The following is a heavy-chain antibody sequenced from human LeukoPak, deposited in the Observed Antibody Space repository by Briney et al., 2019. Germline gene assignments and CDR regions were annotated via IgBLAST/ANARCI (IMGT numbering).Heavy chain of an antibody. CDR2: ISYGGSNK. Sequence: GGSLRLSCAASGFTFSSYAMHWVRQAPGKGLEWVAVISYGGSNKYYADSVKGRFAISRDNSKNTLYLQMNSLRAEDTAVYYCARESGSYSLDYWGQGTLVTVSS. J-gene: IGHJ4*02. V-gene: IGHV3-30*09. CDR3: ARESGSYSLDY. CDR1: GFTFSSYA. D-gene: IGHD1-26*01.